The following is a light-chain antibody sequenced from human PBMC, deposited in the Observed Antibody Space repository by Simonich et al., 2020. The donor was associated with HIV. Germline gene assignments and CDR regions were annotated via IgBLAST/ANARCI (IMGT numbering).Light chain of an antibody. CDR1: QSITNY. J-gene: IGKJ1*01. CDR3: QQYNSYSTWT. CDR2: AAS. Sequence: DIQMTQSPSSLSASVGDRVTITCRASQSITNYLIWFQQKPGKAPRLLIYAASSLQSGVPSRFSGSGSGTEFTLTISSLQPDDFATYYCQQYNSYSTWTFGQGTKVEIK. V-gene: IGKV1-16*01.